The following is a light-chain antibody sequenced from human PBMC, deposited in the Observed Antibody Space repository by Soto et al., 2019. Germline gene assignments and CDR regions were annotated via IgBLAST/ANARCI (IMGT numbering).Light chain of an antibody. J-gene: IGLJ1*01. Sequence: SYELTQPPSMSVSPGQTAVITCSGDALPRQYVYWFKQKPGQAPVLVIYQDTRRPPTIPARFSGSASGTTVSLTISGVQADDEADYYCQSADTSGNIEVFGPGTKSPS. CDR1: ALPRQY. V-gene: IGLV3-25*02. CDR3: QSADTSGNIEV. CDR2: QDT.